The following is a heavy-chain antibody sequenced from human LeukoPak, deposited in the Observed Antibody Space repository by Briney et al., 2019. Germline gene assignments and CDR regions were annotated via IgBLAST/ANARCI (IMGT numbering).Heavy chain of an antibody. CDR2: ISGYNGNT. D-gene: IGHD3-22*01. CDR1: GYTLTSYA. V-gene: IGHV1-18*01. J-gene: IGHJ4*02. Sequence: ASVKVSCKASGYTLTSYAISWVRQAPGQGLEGMGWISGYNGNTNYVQKLQGRVTMTTDTSTSTAYMELRRLRSDDTAVYYCARQAPHSSSWYYFDYWGQGTLVTVSS. CDR3: ARQAPHSSSWYYFDY.